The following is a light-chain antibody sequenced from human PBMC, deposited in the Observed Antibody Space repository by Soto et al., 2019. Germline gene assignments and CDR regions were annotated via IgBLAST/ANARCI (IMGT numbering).Light chain of an antibody. Sequence: DIQMTQSPSSLSESVGDRVTITCRESQGISSYLNWYQQKPGKAPKLLIYAASSLQSGVPSRFSGSGSGTDFTLTISSLQPEDFATYYCQQSYSTPPAFGQGTKVEIK. J-gene: IGKJ1*01. CDR3: QQSYSTPPA. CDR2: AAS. V-gene: IGKV1-39*01. CDR1: QGISSY.